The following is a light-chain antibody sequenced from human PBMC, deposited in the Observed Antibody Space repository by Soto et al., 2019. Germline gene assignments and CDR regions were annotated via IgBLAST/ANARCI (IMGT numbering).Light chain of an antibody. Sequence: DIQMTQSPSTLSASVGDRVTITCRASQSISSWLAWYQQKPGKAPKLLIYDASSLQSGVPSRLSASGSGTEFTLTISSLQPDEFATYYCQQYNTHSTFGQGTRLEIK. V-gene: IGKV1-5*01. CDR1: QSISSW. J-gene: IGKJ5*01. CDR3: QQYNTHST. CDR2: DAS.